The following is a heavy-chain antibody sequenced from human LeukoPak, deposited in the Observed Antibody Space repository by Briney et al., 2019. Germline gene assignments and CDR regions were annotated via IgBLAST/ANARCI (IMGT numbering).Heavy chain of an antibody. D-gene: IGHD6-13*01. V-gene: IGHV4-34*01. J-gene: IGHJ4*02. Sequence: PSETLSLTCAVYGGSFSGYYWSWIRQPPGKGLEWIGEINHSGSTNYNPSLKSRVTISVDTSKNQFSLKLSSVTAADTAVYYCARGNSSWQRTIYYWGQGTLVTVSS. CDR2: INHSGST. CDR1: GGSFSGYY. CDR3: ARGNSSWQRTIYY.